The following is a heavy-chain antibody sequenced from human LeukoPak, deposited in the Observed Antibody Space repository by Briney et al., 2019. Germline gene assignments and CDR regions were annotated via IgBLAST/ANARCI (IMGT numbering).Heavy chain of an antibody. CDR2: ICSSSSYI. Sequence: PGGSLRLSRAASGFTFSSYSMNWVRPAPGRGLEWVSSICSSSSYIYYADSVKGLFSISRDNAKNSLYLQMNSLRAEDTAVYYCARGGYYYDSSGFTPTDYWGQGTLVTVSS. J-gene: IGHJ4*02. D-gene: IGHD3-22*01. CDR3: ARGGYYYDSSGFTPTDY. CDR1: GFTFSSYS. V-gene: IGHV3-21*01.